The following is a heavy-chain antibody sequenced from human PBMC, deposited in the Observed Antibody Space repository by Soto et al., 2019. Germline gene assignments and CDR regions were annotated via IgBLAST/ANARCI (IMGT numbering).Heavy chain of an antibody. J-gene: IGHJ5*02. CDR1: GASVSSDSYY. D-gene: IGHD4-17*01. CDR2: IYFIENT. CDR3: ARLTFPVTKASHGRSNRFDP. V-gene: IGHV4-39*01. Sequence: PSETLSLTCTVSGASVSSDSYYWGWIRQPPGKGLEWIGDIYFIENTYYNPSLKSRVTISVDTSKSQFPLELRSVTAADTAVYYGARLTFPVTKASHGRSNRFDPWGPGTLVTVSS.